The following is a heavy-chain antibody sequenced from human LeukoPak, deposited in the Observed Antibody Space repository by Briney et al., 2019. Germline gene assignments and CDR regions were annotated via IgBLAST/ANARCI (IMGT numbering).Heavy chain of an antibody. V-gene: IGHV3-30-3*01. CDR1: GFTFSSYA. CDR2: ISYDGSNK. D-gene: IGHD2-21*02. CDR3: ARDRGDNPFDY. J-gene: IGHJ4*02. Sequence: GGSLRLSCAASGFTFSSYAMHWVRQAPGKGLEWVAVISYDGSNKYYADSVKGRFTISRDNSKNTLYVRMNSLRAEDTAVYYCARDRGDNPFDYWGQGILVTVSS.